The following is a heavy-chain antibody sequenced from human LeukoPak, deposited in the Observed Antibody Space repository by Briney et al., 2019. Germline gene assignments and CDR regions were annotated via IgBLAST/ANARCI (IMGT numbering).Heavy chain of an antibody. D-gene: IGHD2-2*01. J-gene: IGHJ5*02. CDR3: AKEHCSSTSCYEYNWFDP. CDR2: ISSSSSYI. CDR1: GFTFSSYS. Sequence: GGSLRLSCAASGFTFSSYSMNWVRQAPGKGLEWVSSISSSSSYIYYADSVKGRFTISRDNSKNTLHLQMNSLRAEDTAVYYCAKEHCSSTSCYEYNWFDPWGQGTLVAVSS. V-gene: IGHV3-21*01.